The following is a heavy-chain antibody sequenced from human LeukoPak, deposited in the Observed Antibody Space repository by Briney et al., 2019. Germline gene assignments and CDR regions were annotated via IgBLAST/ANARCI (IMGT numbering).Heavy chain of an antibody. CDR3: ANRVLRFLEPGA. J-gene: IGHJ5*02. CDR1: GFTFSSYA. V-gene: IGHV3-23*01. CDR2: ISGSGGST. D-gene: IGHD3-3*01. Sequence: PGGSLRLSCAASGFTFSSYAMSWVRQAPGEGLEWVSAISGSGGSTYYADSVKGRFTISRDNSKNTLYLQMNSLRAEDTAVYYCANRVLRFLEPGAWGQGTLVTVSS.